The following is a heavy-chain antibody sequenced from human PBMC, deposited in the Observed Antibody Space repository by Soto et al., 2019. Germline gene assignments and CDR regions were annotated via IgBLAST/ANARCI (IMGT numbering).Heavy chain of an antibody. J-gene: IGHJ6*02. Sequence: SETLSLTCTVSGGSISSYDWSWIRQPPGKGLEWIGYIYYSGSTNYNPSLKSRVTISVDTSKNQFSLKLSSVTAADTAVYYCARDRAVVVPAAISFSRDYYYGMDVWGQGTTVTVSS. V-gene: IGHV4-59*01. D-gene: IGHD2-2*01. CDR3: ARDRAVVVPAAISFSRDYYYGMDV. CDR2: IYYSGST. CDR1: GGSISSYD.